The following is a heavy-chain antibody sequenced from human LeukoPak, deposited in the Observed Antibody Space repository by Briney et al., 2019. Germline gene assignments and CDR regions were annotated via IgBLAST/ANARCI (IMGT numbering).Heavy chain of an antibody. CDR1: GGSFSGYY. V-gene: IGHV4-34*01. J-gene: IGHJ4*02. Sequence: SETLSLTCAVYGGSFSGYYWSWIGQPPGKGLEWIGEINHSGSTNYNPSLKSRVTISVDTSKNQFSLKLSSVTAADTAVYYCAVGHYYFDYWGQGTLVTVSS. CDR2: INHSGST. CDR3: AVGHYYFDY.